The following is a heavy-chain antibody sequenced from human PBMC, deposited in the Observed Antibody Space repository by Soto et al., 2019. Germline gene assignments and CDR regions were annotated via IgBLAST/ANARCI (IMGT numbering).Heavy chain of an antibody. CDR2: IYYSGST. Sequence: PSETLSLTCTVSGGSISSYYWSWIRQPPGKGLEWIGYIYYSGSTNYNPSLKSRVTISVDTSKNQFSLKLSSVTAADTAVYYCARYEAYCGGDCSYYFDYWGQGTLVTV. CDR3: ARYEAYCGGDCSYYFDY. J-gene: IGHJ4*02. V-gene: IGHV4-59*01. CDR1: GGSISSYY. D-gene: IGHD2-21*02.